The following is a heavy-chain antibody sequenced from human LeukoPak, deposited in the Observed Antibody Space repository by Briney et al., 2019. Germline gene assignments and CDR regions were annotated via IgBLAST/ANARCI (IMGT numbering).Heavy chain of an antibody. CDR2: IHYSGGT. D-gene: IGHD2-15*01. CDR1: GASISAHF. Sequence: NPSETVSLTCTVSGASISAHFWGWMRQPPGKGLEWIGYIHYSGGTNYNPALKSRATISVDTSKNQFSLKLNSVTAADTAVYYCARGRCSGGSCYWFGFDYWGQGTLVTVSS. J-gene: IGHJ4*02. CDR3: ARGRCSGGSCYWFGFDY. V-gene: IGHV4-59*11.